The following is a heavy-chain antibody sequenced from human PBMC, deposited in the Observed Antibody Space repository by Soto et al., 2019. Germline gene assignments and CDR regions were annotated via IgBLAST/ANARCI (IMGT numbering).Heavy chain of an antibody. CDR3: AKEGQYYVVVVADNWFDP. V-gene: IGHV3-23*01. J-gene: IGHJ5*02. CDR2: ISGSGGST. D-gene: IGHD2-15*01. Sequence: SLRLACAASGFTFSSYAMSWVRQAPGKGLEWVSAISGSGGSTYYADSVKGRFTISRDNSKNTLYLQMNSLRAEDTAVYYCAKEGQYYVVVVADNWFDPWGQGTLVTVSS. CDR1: GFTFSSYA.